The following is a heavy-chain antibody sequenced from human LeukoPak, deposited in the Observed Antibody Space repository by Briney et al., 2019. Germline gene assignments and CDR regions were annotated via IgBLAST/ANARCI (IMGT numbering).Heavy chain of an antibody. Sequence: GGSLRLSCVVSGFTFSTYTMNWVRQAPGEGLEWVSYISDTSTLIYYAASVKGRFTISRDNAKNSLYLQMNSLRAEDTAVYYCAKMGYNWNDGADYWGQGTLVTVSS. J-gene: IGHJ4*02. CDR1: GFTFSTYT. V-gene: IGHV3-48*01. CDR3: AKMGYNWNDGADY. CDR2: ISDTSTLI. D-gene: IGHD1-20*01.